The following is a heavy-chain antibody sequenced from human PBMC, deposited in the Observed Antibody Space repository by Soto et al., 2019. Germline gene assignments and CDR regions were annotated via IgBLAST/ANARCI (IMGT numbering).Heavy chain of an antibody. D-gene: IGHD3-10*01. CDR1: GFTFSSYG. V-gene: IGHV3-30*18. J-gene: IGHJ6*02. CDR2: ISYDGSNK. CDR3: AKDQWKRNRLLWFGDPAPGYYYGMDV. Sequence: PGGSLILSCAASGFTFSSYGMHWVRQAPGKGLEWVAVISYDGSNKYYADSVKGRFTISRDNSKNTLYLQMNSLRAEDTAVYYCAKDQWKRNRLLWFGDPAPGYYYGMDVWGQGTTVTVSS.